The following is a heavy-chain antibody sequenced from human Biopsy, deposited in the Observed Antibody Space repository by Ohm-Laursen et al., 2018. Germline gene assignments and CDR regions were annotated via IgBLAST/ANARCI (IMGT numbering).Heavy chain of an antibody. CDR2: IYYSGST. J-gene: IGHJ6*02. CDR3: ARATNSTGWPYYYFYGMDV. Sequence: SQTLSLTCTASGGSISSDYWSWIRQTPGKGLEWIGYIYYSGSTNYNPSLESRVTISVDTSKNQFSLRLNSVTAADTAVYYCARATNSTGWPYYYFYGMDVWGQGTTVTVSS. V-gene: IGHV4-59*01. CDR1: GGSISSDY. D-gene: IGHD2/OR15-2a*01.